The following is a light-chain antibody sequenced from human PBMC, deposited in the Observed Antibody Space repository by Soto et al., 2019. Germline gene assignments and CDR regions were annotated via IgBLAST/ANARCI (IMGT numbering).Light chain of an antibody. J-gene: IGLJ2*01. V-gene: IGLV2-14*03. CDR2: DVT. CDR1: SSDVGDFNY. Sequence: QSALTQPASVSGSPGRSVTISCTGTSSDVGDFNYVSWYQHLPGRAPKLIIYDVTNRPSGISYRFSASKSGRTASLTISGXXXXXXXXYYCSSYSSSTTHVVFGGGTKLTV. CDR3: SSYSSSTTHVV.